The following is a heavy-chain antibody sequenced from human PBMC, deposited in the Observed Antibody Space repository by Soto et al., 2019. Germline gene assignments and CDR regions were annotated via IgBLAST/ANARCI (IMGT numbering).Heavy chain of an antibody. V-gene: IGHV1-46*03. D-gene: IGHD2-21*01. J-gene: IGHJ4*02. CDR3: TIGAHCGGDCYDY. CDR1: GFTFTSYY. Sequence: GASVKVSCKASGFTFTSYYMHWVRQAPAQGLEWMGIINPSGDTTNYAQEFQGRVTMTRDTSTSTVYMELSSLRSEDTAVYYCTIGAHCGGDCYDYWGQATLVTVSS. CDR2: INPSGDTT.